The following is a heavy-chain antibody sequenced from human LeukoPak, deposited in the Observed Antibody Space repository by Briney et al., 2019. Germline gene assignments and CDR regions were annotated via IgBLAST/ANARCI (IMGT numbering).Heavy chain of an antibody. J-gene: IGHJ4*02. Sequence: GGSLRLSCAASGFTFSSYAMHWVRQAPGKGLEWVAVISYDGSSKYYADSVKGRFAISRDNSKNTLYLQMNSLRAEDTAVYYCARALGSRYCSGGSCYAGDYWGQGTLVTVSS. CDR3: ARALGSRYCSGGSCYAGDY. CDR2: ISYDGSSK. CDR1: GFTFSSYA. V-gene: IGHV3-30*09. D-gene: IGHD2-15*01.